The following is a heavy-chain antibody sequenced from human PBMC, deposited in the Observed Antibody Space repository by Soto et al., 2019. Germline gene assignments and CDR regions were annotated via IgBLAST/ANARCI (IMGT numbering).Heavy chain of an antibody. D-gene: IGHD3-22*01. J-gene: IGHJ5*02. CDR2: ISYDGVSK. V-gene: IGHV3-30-3*01. CDR1: GFTFSSYA. CDR3: GRDTGGRRTYYYDMSDTS. Sequence: QVQLVESGGGVVQPERSLRLSCATSGFTFSSYALHWVRQAPGKGLEWVALISYDGVSKYHAASVQGRFTISRDSFKNTLYLQMDSLRVENTAVYYCGRDTGGRRTYYYDMSDTSWGQGTLVTVSS.